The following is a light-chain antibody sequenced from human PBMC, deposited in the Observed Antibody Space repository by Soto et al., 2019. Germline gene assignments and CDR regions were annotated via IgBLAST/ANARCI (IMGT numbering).Light chain of an antibody. CDR3: GSYRNTNTRL. Sequence: QSVLTQPASVSGSPGQAITISFTGTSSDVGGYNYVSLDQQQPGKAPKLIIYDVSNRPSGVSDRFSGSKSGNTASLTISGLQAEDEDAYYCGSYRNTNTRLFGGGTKLTVL. J-gene: IGLJ2*01. V-gene: IGLV2-14*03. CDR1: SSDVGGYNY. CDR2: DVS.